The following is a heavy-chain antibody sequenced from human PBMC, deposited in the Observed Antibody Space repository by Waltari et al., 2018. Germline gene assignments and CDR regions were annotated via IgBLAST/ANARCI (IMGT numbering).Heavy chain of an antibody. V-gene: IGHV1-2*02. CDR3: ARDRGYCSGGSCYPSH. J-gene: IGHJ4*02. CDR1: GYTLTGHY. D-gene: IGHD2-15*01. Sequence: QVQLVQSGAEVKKPGASVKVSCKASGYTLTGHYMHWVRQEPGQGLEWMGWINPNSGGTNYAQKFQGRVTMTRDTSISTAYMELSRLRSDDTAVYYCARDRGYCSGGSCYPSHWGQGTLVTVSS. CDR2: INPNSGGT.